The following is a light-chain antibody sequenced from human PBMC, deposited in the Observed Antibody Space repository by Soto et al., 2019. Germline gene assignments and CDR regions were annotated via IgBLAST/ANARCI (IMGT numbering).Light chain of an antibody. Sequence: SYELTQAPSVSVSPGQTASITCSGDKLGDKYACWYQQKPGQSPVLVIYQDSKRPSGIPERFSGSNSGNTATLTISGTQAMDEADYYCQAWDGSTTVFGTGTKLTVL. CDR2: QDS. CDR3: QAWDGSTTV. J-gene: IGLJ1*01. V-gene: IGLV3-1*01. CDR1: KLGDKY.